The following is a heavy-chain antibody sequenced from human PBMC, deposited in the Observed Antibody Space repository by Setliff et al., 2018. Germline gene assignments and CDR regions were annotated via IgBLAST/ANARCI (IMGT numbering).Heavy chain of an antibody. CDR3: ATDPFYYDSSGVDDY. J-gene: IGHJ4*02. V-gene: IGHV1-69-2*01. CDR1: GYTFTDYY. Sequence: ASVKVSCKASGYTFTDYYMHWVQQAPGKGLEWMGRVDPEDGETIYAEKFQGRVTITADTSTDTAYMELSSLRSEDTAVYYCATDPFYYDSSGVDDYWGQGTLVNVSS. D-gene: IGHD3-22*01. CDR2: VDPEDGET.